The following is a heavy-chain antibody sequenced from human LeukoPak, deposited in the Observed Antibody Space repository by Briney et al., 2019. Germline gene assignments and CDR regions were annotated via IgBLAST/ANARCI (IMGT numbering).Heavy chain of an antibody. V-gene: IGHV1-8*03. D-gene: IGHD6-6*01. Sequence: EASVKVSCKASGYTFTSYDINWVRQATGQGLEWMGWMNPNSGNTGYAQKFQGRVTITRNTSISTAYMELSSLRSEDTAVYYCARGIAARPDAFDIWGQGTMVTVSS. J-gene: IGHJ3*02. CDR2: MNPNSGNT. CDR3: ARGIAARPDAFDI. CDR1: GYTFTSYD.